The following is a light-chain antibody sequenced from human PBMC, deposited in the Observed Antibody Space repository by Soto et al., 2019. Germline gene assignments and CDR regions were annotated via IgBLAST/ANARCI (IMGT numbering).Light chain of an antibody. V-gene: IGLV4-69*01. CDR2: LNSDGSH. CDR3: QNWGTGIVV. Sequence: QSVLTQSPSASASLGASVKLTCTLSSGHSSYAIAWHQQQPEKGPRFLMKLNSDGSHSKGDGIPDRLSGTSSGDERYLTISSLQSEDEADYYCQNWGTGIVVFGGGTKLTVL. CDR1: SGHSSYA. J-gene: IGLJ2*01.